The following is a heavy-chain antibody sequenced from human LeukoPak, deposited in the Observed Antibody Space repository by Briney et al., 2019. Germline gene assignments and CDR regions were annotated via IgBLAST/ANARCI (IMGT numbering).Heavy chain of an antibody. CDR2: IYYSGST. CDR1: GGSISSYY. V-gene: IGHV4-59*01. D-gene: IGHD6-13*01. J-gene: IGHJ4*02. Sequence: SETLSLTCTVSGGSISSYYWSWIRQPPGKGLEWIGYIYYSGSTNYNPSLKSRVIISVDTSKNQFSLKLSSVTAADTAVYYCARTPHSTYSSSWYDYWGQGTLVTVSS. CDR3: ARTPHSTYSSSWYDY.